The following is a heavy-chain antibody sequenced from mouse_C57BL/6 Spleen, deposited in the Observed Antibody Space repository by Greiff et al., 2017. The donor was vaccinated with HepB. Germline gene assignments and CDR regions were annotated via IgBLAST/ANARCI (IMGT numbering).Heavy chain of an antibody. CDR3: AREGGYGGYAMGY. Sequence: VQLQQPGAELVKPGASVKMSCKASGYTFTSYWITWVKQRPGQGLEWIGDIYPGSGSTNYNEKFKSKATLTVDTSSSTAYMQLSSLTSEDSAVYYCAREGGYGGYAMGYWGQGTSVTVSS. V-gene: IGHV1-55*01. CDR1: GYTFTSYW. J-gene: IGHJ4*01. D-gene: IGHD2-2*01. CDR2: IYPGSGST.